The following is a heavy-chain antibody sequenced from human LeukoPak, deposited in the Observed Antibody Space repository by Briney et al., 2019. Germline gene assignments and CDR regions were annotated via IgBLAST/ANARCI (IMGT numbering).Heavy chain of an antibody. V-gene: IGHV4-31*03. CDR3: ARDGSFTYYYDSSGLDAFDI. D-gene: IGHD3-22*01. Sequence: PSQTLSLTCTVSGGSISSGGYYWSWIRRHPGKGLEWIGYIYYSGSTYYNPSLKSRVTISVDTSKNQFSLKLSSVTAADTAVYYCARDGSFTYYYDSSGLDAFDIWGQGTMVTVSS. CDR1: GGSISSGGYY. J-gene: IGHJ3*02. CDR2: IYYSGST.